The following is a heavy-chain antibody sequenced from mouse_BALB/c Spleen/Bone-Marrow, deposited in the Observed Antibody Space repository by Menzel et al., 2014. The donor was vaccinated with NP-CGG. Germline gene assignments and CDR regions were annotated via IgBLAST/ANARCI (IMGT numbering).Heavy chain of an antibody. V-gene: IGHV1S81*02. CDR3: ARWAVRRPGYFDV. CDR2: INPSNGRT. J-gene: IGHJ1*01. D-gene: IGHD2-14*01. Sequence: QVQLQQPRAELVKPGASVKLSCKASGYTFTSYWMHWVKQRPGQGLEWIGEINPSNGRTNYNEKFKSKATLTVDKSSSTAYMQLSSLTSEDSAVYYCARWAVRRPGYFDVWGAGTTVTVSS. CDR1: GYTFTSYW.